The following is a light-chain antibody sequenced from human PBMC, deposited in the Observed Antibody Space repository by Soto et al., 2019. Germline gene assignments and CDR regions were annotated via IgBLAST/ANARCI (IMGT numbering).Light chain of an antibody. CDR3: MQGTLWPWT. Sequence: DVVMTQSPLSLPVTLGQPASISCSSSQILVDRDGNTYFNWYQRRPGQPPRRLIYKISYRDSGVTDRFSGSGSGTYFTLKISRVEAEDVGFYYCMQGTLWPWTFGQGTK. V-gene: IGKV2-30*01. J-gene: IGKJ1*01. CDR1: QILVDRDGNTY. CDR2: KIS.